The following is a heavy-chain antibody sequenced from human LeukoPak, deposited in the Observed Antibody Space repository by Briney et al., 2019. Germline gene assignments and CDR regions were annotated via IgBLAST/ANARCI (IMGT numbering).Heavy chain of an antibody. CDR1: GFTFSSYA. Sequence: PGGSLRLSCAASGFTFSSYAMHWVRQAPGKGLEWVAVISYDGSNKYYADSVKGRFTISRDNSKNTLYLQMNSLRAEDTAVYYCASPSIAAAGTHSYYYYYGMDVWGQGTTVTVSS. D-gene: IGHD6-13*01. V-gene: IGHV3-30-3*01. CDR3: ASPSIAAAGTHSYYYYYGMDV. CDR2: ISYDGSNK. J-gene: IGHJ6*02.